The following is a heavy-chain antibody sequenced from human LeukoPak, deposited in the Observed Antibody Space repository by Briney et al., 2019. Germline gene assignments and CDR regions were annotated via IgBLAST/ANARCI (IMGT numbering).Heavy chain of an antibody. J-gene: IGHJ4*02. CDR1: GFTFSSYA. CDR3: AKLTSDTMVRGVTPDY. V-gene: IGHV3-23*01. Sequence: GGSLRLSCAASGFTFSSYAMSWVRQAPGKGLEWVSAISGSGGSTYYADSVKGRFSISRDNSRNTLYLPLTSLRAEDTAVYYCAKLTSDTMVRGVTPDYWGQGTLVTVSS. CDR2: ISGSGGST. D-gene: IGHD3-10*01.